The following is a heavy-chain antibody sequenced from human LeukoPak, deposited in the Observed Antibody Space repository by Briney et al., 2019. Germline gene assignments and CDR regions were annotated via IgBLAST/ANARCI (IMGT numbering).Heavy chain of an antibody. D-gene: IGHD3-22*01. J-gene: IGHJ4*02. Sequence: ASVKVSCKASGYTFTSYGIIWVRQAPGQGLEWMGWISAYNGNTNYAQKLQGRVTMTTDTSTSTAYMELRSLRSDDTAVYYCARGYYDSSGYTVLDYWGQGTLVTVSS. V-gene: IGHV1-18*01. CDR2: ISAYNGNT. CDR1: GYTFTSYG. CDR3: ARGYYDSSGYTVLDY.